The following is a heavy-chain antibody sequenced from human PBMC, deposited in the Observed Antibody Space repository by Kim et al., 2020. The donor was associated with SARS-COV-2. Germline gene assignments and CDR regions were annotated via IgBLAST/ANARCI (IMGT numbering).Heavy chain of an antibody. Sequence: GGSLRLSCAASGFTFSSYWMHWVRQAPGKGLVWVSRINSDGSSTSYADSVKGRFTISRDNAKNTLYLQMNSLRAEDTAVYYCARRVRGMATILDYWGQGTLVTVSS. CDR1: GFTFSSYW. J-gene: IGHJ4*02. CDR2: INSDGSST. V-gene: IGHV3-74*01. D-gene: IGHD5-12*01. CDR3: ARRVRGMATILDY.